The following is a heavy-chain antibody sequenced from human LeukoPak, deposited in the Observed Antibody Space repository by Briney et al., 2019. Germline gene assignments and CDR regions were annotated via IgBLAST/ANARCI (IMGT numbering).Heavy chain of an antibody. J-gene: IGHJ4*02. D-gene: IGHD3-22*01. CDR2: IYYSGST. CDR3: ARGIVAMRVFDY. Sequence: SETLSLTCTVSGDSISSHYWSWIRQPPGKGLEWIGYIYYSGSTNYNPSLKSRVTISVDTSKNQFSLKLSSVTAADTAVYYCARGIVAMRVFDYWGQGTLVTVSS. V-gene: IGHV4-59*11. CDR1: GDSISSHY.